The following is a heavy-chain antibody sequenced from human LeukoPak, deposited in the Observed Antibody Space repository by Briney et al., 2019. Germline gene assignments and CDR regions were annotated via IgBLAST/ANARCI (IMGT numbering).Heavy chain of an antibody. J-gene: IGHJ4*02. CDR1: GFTFSSYW. D-gene: IGHD2-2*01. CDR3: ARDSGVPAALFDY. CDR2: INSDGSST. Sequence: GGSLRPSCAASGFTFSSYWMHWVRQAPGKGLVWVSRINSDGSSTSYADSVKGRFTISRDNAKNTLYLQMNSLGAEDTAVYYCARDSGVPAALFDYWGQGTLVTVSS. V-gene: IGHV3-74*01.